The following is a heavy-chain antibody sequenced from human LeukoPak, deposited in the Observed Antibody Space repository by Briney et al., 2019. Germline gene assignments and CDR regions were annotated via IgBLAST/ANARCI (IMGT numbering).Heavy chain of an antibody. CDR2: ISGSGGST. Sequence: GGSLRLSCAVSGFSFRTYAMSWVRQAPGKGLEWVSAISGSGGSTYYADSVKGRFTISRDNSNNTLYLQMNSLRAEDTAVYYSARDADSGTYTNYWGQGTLVTVSS. CDR3: ARDADSGTYTNY. V-gene: IGHV3-23*01. D-gene: IGHD3-10*01. J-gene: IGHJ4*02. CDR1: GFSFRTYA.